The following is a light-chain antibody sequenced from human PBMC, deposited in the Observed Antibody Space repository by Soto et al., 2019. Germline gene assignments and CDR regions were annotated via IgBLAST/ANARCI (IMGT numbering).Light chain of an antibody. CDR1: QTIGSN. Sequence: EIVMTQSPATLSVSPGERATLSCRASQTIGSNLAWYQQKPGQPPRLLIYDASTRATDIPARFTGSGSGTEFTLTISSLQSEDFAVFYCQQYNHWPPTWTFGQGTKVDVK. V-gene: IGKV3-15*01. CDR3: QQYNHWPPTWT. J-gene: IGKJ1*01. CDR2: DAS.